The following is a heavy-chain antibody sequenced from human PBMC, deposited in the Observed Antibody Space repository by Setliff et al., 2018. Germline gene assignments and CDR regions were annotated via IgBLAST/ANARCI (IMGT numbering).Heavy chain of an antibody. V-gene: IGHV4-38-2*01. CDR2: IDHSGST. CDR3: GRPLVGVTTGFEN. D-gene: IGHD1-26*01. CDR1: GYSISSGYY. Sequence: SETLSLTCAVSGYSISSGYYWGWIRQPPGKGLEWIGSIDHSGSTHYNPSLKSRVTISVDTAKNQFSLKLRSVTAADTAVYCCGRPLVGVTTGFENWGQGTLVTVSS. J-gene: IGHJ4*02.